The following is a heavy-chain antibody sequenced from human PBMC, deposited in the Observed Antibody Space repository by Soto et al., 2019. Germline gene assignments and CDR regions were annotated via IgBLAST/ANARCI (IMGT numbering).Heavy chain of an antibody. CDR3: ARGGKYYYDSSGYNTLDY. J-gene: IGHJ4*02. Sequence: GGSLRLSCAASGFTFSSYAMHWVRQAPGKGLEWVAVISYDGSNKYYADSVKGRFTISRDNSKNTLYLQMNSLRAEDTAVYYCARGGKYYYDSSGYNTLDYWGQGTLVTVSS. CDR1: GFTFSSYA. V-gene: IGHV3-30-3*01. CDR2: ISYDGSNK. D-gene: IGHD3-22*01.